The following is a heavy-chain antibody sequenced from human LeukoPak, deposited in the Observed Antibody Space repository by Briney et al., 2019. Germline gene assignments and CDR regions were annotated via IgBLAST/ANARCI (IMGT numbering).Heavy chain of an antibody. Sequence: ASVKVSCKASGYRLRNHGVSWVRQAPGQGLEWMGWIGADSGDTHGDTHYAEKLQGRVTMTTDTSTDTAYMDLRSLTSDDTAVYYCARGSSPYSWYFDLWGRGTLVTVSS. CDR2: IGADSGDTHGDT. V-gene: IGHV1-18*01. CDR1: GYRLRNHG. D-gene: IGHD4-11*01. J-gene: IGHJ2*01. CDR3: ARGSSPYSWYFDL.